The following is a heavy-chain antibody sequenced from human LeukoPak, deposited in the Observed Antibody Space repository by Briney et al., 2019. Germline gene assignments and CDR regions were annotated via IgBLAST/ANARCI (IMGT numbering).Heavy chain of an antibody. CDR2: IYPGDSDT. Sequence: GESLKISCKGSGYSLTSYWIGWVRQMPGKGLEWMGIIYPGDSDTRYSPSFQGQVTISADKSISTAYLQWSSLKASDTAMYYCARLDSSGYQPLYYFDYWGQGTLVTVSS. J-gene: IGHJ4*02. CDR3: ARLDSSGYQPLYYFDY. V-gene: IGHV5-51*01. CDR1: GYSLTSYW. D-gene: IGHD3-22*01.